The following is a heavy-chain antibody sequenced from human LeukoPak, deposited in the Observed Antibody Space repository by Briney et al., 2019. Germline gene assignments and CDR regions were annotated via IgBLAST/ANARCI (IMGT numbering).Heavy chain of an antibody. CDR2: MFYGGTT. D-gene: IGHD4-23*01. Sequence: PSETLSLTCTVSGDSLSLSSRSSIRQSPGGGLEWIGYMFYGGTTNHNPSLKGRVTMSMVTSKDQFSLSLSSVTAADTAVYFCVRHWVHDFGGSDWYFDLWGRGTLVTVSS. CDR3: VRHWVHDFGGSDWYFDL. V-gene: IGHV4-59*08. J-gene: IGHJ2*01. CDR1: GDSLSLSS.